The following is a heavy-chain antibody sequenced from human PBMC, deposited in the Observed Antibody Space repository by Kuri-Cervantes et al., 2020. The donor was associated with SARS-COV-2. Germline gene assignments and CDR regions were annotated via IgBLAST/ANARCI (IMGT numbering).Heavy chain of an antibody. V-gene: IGHV3-23*01. Sequence: GESLKISCAASGFTFSGYAMSWVRQAPGKGLEWVSAISGSGGSTYYADSVKGRFTISRDNSKNTLYLQMNSLRAEDTAVYYCANWRRRIAAAGPFDYWGQGTLVTVSS. CDR2: ISGSGGST. J-gene: IGHJ4*02. CDR3: ANWRRRIAAAGPFDY. D-gene: IGHD6-13*01. CDR1: GFTFSGYA.